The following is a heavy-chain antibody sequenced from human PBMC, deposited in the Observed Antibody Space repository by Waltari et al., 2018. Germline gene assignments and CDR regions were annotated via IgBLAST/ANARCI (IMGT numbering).Heavy chain of an antibody. V-gene: IGHV3-30*02. J-gene: IGHJ6*02. Sequence: QVQLVESGGGVVQPGGSLRLSCAASGFTFSSYAMHWVRQAQGKGLEWVAFIRYDGSNKYYADSVKGRFTISRDNSKNTLYLQMNSLRAEDTAVYYCAKDSLPGNPYYYYGMDVWGQGTTVTVSS. CDR3: AKDSLPGNPYYYYGMDV. CDR1: GFTFSSYA. D-gene: IGHD1-1*01. CDR2: IRYDGSNK.